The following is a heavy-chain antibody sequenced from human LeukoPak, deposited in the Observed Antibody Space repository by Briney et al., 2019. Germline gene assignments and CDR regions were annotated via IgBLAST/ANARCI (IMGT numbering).Heavy chain of an antibody. CDR1: GFTFSHAW. Sequence: GGSLRLSCAAPGFTFSHAWMSWVRQAPGKGLEWIGRIKSKLDGGSTDYAAPVKGRFTISRDDSKNTLYLQMNSLKTEDTAVYYCATDKRYDSWSADGWFDPWGHGTLVTVSS. CDR3: ATDKRYDSWSADGWFDP. D-gene: IGHD3-3*01. J-gene: IGHJ5*02. V-gene: IGHV3-15*01. CDR2: IKSKLDGGST.